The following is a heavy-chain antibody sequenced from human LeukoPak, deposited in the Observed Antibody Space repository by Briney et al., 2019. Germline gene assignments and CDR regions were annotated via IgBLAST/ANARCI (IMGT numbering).Heavy chain of an antibody. J-gene: IGHJ4*02. CDR2: ISSSSSYI. CDR1: GGSFSGYY. V-gene: IGHV3-21*01. Sequence: ETLSLTCAVYGGSFSGYYWSWIRQPPGKGLEWVSSISSSSSYIYYADSVKGRFTISRDNAKNSLYLQMNSLRAEDTAVYYCAREGYGDYEGYYFDYWGQGTLVTVSS. D-gene: IGHD4-17*01. CDR3: AREGYGDYEGYYFDY.